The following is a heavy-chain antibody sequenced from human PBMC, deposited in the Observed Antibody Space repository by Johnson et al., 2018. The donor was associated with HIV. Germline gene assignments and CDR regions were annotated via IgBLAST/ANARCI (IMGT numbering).Heavy chain of an antibody. D-gene: IGHD3-16*01. V-gene: IGHV3-33*01. CDR3: ARRGGPGGMGAFDI. J-gene: IGHJ3*02. CDR2: IWYDGSNK. Sequence: VQLVESGGGVVQPGRSLRLSCAASGFTFSSYGMHWVRQAPGKGLEWVAVIWYDGSNKYYADSVKGRSTISRDNSKNTLYLQMNSLRAGDTAVYYCARRGGPGGMGAFDIWGQGTMVTVSS. CDR1: GFTFSSYG.